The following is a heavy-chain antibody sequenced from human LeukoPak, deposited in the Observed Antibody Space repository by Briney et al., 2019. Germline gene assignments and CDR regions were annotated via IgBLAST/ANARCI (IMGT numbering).Heavy chain of an antibody. CDR2: MNPNSGNT. Sequence: ASVKVSCKASGYTFTSYDINWVRQATGQGLEWMGWMNPNSGNTGYAQKFQGRVTMTRNTSISTAYMELSSPRSEDTAVYYCARVKVVGGSCFFYWGQGTLVTVSS. V-gene: IGHV1-8*01. D-gene: IGHD2-15*01. J-gene: IGHJ4*02. CDR1: GYTFTSYD. CDR3: ARVKVVGGSCFFY.